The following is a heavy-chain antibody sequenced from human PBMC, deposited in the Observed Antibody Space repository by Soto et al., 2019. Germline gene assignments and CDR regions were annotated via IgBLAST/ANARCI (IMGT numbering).Heavy chain of an antibody. J-gene: IGHJ4*02. Sequence: QVQLVQSGAEVKKPGASVKVSCKASGYTFTSYGISWVRQAPGQGLEWMGWISAYNGNTNYAQKRQGRVTMTTDTSTSTAYMELRSLRSDDTAVYYCARDDCSGGSCYSRYFDYWGQGTLVTVSS. D-gene: IGHD2-15*01. CDR3: ARDDCSGGSCYSRYFDY. CDR2: ISAYNGNT. V-gene: IGHV1-18*01. CDR1: GYTFTSYG.